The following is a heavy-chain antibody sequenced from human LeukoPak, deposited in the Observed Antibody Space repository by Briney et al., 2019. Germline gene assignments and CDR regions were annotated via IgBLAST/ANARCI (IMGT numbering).Heavy chain of an antibody. J-gene: IGHJ5*02. Sequence: SETLSLTCADYGGSFSGYYWSWIRQPPGKGLEWIGEINHSGSTNYNPSLKSRVTISVDTSKNQFSLKLSSVTAADTAVYYCARGRRREYCSSTSCQNWFDPWGQGTLVTVSS. CDR1: GGSFSGYY. V-gene: IGHV4-34*01. CDR2: INHSGST. D-gene: IGHD2-2*01. CDR3: ARGRRREYCSSTSCQNWFDP.